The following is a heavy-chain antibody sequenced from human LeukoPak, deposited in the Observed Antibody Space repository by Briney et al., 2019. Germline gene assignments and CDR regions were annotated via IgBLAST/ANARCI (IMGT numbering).Heavy chain of an antibody. CDR1: GYTFTSYD. CDR3: ARGGGYCSGGSCPYYFDY. V-gene: IGHV1-8*01. Sequence: ASVKVSCKASGYTFTSYDINWVRQATGQGLEWMGWMNPNSGNTGYAQKFQGRVTMTRNNSISTAYMELSSLRSEDTAVYYCARGGGYCSGGSCPYYFDYWGQGTLVTVSS. CDR2: MNPNSGNT. D-gene: IGHD2-15*01. J-gene: IGHJ4*02.